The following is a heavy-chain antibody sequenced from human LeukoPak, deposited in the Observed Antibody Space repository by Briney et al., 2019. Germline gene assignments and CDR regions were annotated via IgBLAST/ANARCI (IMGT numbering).Heavy chain of an antibody. D-gene: IGHD6-19*01. Sequence: GGSLRLSCAASGFTFRNYVMHWVRQAPGKGLEWVAFIQYDGSNKYYADSVKGRFTMSRESAKNSLYLQMNSLRAGDTAVYYCARAVAGTHWFDPWGQGTLVTVSS. V-gene: IGHV3-30*02. CDR1: GFTFRNYV. J-gene: IGHJ5*02. CDR3: ARAVAGTHWFDP. CDR2: IQYDGSNK.